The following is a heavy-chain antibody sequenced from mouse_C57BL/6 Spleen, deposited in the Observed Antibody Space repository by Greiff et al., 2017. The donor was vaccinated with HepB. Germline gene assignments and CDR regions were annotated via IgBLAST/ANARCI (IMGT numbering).Heavy chain of an antibody. Sequence: VKLMESGPGLVAPSQSLSITCTVSGFSLTSYGVHWVRQPPGKGLEWLVVIWSDGSTTYNSALKSRLSISKDNSKSQVFLKMNSLQTDDTAMYYCARHRTVVAPMDYWGQGTSVTVSS. CDR2: IWSDGST. D-gene: IGHD1-1*01. CDR3: ARHRTVVAPMDY. CDR1: GFSLTSYG. V-gene: IGHV2-6-1*01. J-gene: IGHJ4*01.